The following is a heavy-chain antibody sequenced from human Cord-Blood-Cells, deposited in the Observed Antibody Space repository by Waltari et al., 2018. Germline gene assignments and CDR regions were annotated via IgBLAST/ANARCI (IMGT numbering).Heavy chain of an antibody. CDR2: IYYSGST. D-gene: IGHD3-3*01. V-gene: IGHV4-39*01. CDR1: GGSISSSSYY. CDR3: ASVRFLEWLLYY. J-gene: IGHJ4*02. Sequence: QLQLQESGPGLVKPSETLSLTCTVSGGSISSSSYYWGWIRQPPGKGLEWIGSIYYSGSTYYNPSLKSRVTISVDTSKNQFSRKLSSVTAADTAVYYCASVRFLEWLLYYWGQGTLVTVSS.